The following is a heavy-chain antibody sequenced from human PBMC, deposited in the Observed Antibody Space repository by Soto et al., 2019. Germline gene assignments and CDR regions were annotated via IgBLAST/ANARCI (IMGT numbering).Heavy chain of an antibody. D-gene: IGHD4-17*01. CDR2: IYYSGST. J-gene: IGHJ4*02. CDR1: GGSISSYY. Sequence: PSETLSLTCTVSGGSISSYYWSWIRQPPGKGLEWIGYIYYSGSTNYNPSLKSRVTISVDTSKNQFSLKLSSVTAADTAVYYCARQSTVFYGDSSTLYDYWGQGTLVTVS. CDR3: ARQSTVFYGDSSTLYDY. V-gene: IGHV4-59*08.